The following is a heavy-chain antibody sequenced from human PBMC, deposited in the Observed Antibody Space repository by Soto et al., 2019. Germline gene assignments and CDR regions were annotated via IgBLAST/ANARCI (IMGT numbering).Heavy chain of an antibody. V-gene: IGHV3-53*01. CDR3: ARDLRGYSLY. Sequence: LRLSCAASGFTVSSNYMSWVRQAPGKGLEWVSVIYSGGSTYYADSVKGRFTISRDNSKNTLYLQMNSLRAEDTAVYYCARDLRGYSLYWGQGTLVTVSS. CDR1: GFTVSSNY. J-gene: IGHJ4*02. CDR2: IYSGGST. D-gene: IGHD5-18*01.